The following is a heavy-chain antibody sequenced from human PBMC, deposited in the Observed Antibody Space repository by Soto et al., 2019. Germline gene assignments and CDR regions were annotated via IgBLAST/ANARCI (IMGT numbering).Heavy chain of an antibody. D-gene: IGHD3-9*01. V-gene: IGHV3-64D*06. CDR2: ISSNGGST. J-gene: IGHJ6*02. CDR3: ARSNYDILTGPNLYYYYYYGMDV. CDR1: GFTFSSYA. Sequence: GGSLRLSCSVSGFTFSSYAMHWVRQAPGKGLEYVSSISSNGGSTYYPDSVKGRFTISRDNSKNTLYLQMSSLRAEDTAVYYCARSNYDILTGPNLYYYYYYGMDVWGQGTTVTVSS.